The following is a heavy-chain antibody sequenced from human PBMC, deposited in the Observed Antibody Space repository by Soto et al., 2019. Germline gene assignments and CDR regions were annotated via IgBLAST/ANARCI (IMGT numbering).Heavy chain of an antibody. V-gene: IGHV3-23*01. CDR1: GFSFFSYA. D-gene: IGHD2-8*01. CDR2: ISGSGGHT. CDR3: AKIEMGWFAH. J-gene: IGHJ5*02. Sequence: HGESLKISCTGSGFSFFSYAMSWVRQAPGKGLEWVSTISGSGGHTYYADSVKGRFVVSRDNDKNTVYLHMSSLTGEDTAVYFCAKIEMGWFAHWGQGTQVTVSS.